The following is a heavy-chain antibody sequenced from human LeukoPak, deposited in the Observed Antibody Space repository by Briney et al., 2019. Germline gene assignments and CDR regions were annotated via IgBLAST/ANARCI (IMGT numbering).Heavy chain of an antibody. CDR2: ISSSSSYI. V-gene: IGHV3-21*01. J-gene: IGHJ4*02. D-gene: IGHD6-13*01. CDR1: GFTFRSYS. CDR3: ASHWAQQVVSDY. Sequence: GGSLRLSCAASGFTFRSYSMNWVRQAPGKGLEWVSSISSSSSYIYYADSVKGRFTISRDNAKNSLYLQMNSLRAEDTAVYYCASHWAQQVVSDYWGQGTLVTVSS.